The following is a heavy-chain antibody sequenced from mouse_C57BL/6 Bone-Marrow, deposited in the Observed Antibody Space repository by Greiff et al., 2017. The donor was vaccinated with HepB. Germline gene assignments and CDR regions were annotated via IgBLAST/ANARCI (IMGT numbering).Heavy chain of an antibody. CDR1: GFTFSSYA. Sequence: EVKLVESGEGLVKPGGSLKLSCAASGFTFSSYAMSWVRQTPEKRLEWVAYLSSGGDYIYYADTVKGRFTISRDHARNPLYLQMSSLKSEDTAMYYCTRAGGTHYYAMDYWGQGTSVTVSS. CDR2: LSSGGDYI. D-gene: IGHD3-3*01. CDR3: TRAGGTHYYAMDY. J-gene: IGHJ4*01. V-gene: IGHV5-9-1*02.